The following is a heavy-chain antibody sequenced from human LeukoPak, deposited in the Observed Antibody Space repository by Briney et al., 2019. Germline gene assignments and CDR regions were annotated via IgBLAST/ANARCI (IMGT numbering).Heavy chain of an antibody. V-gene: IGHV3-48*01. CDR2: ISSSSSTI. Sequence: GGSLRLSCAAPGFTFSSYSMNWVRKAPGKGLERVSYISSSSSTIYYADSVKGRFSISRDNAKNSLYLQMNSLRAEDTAVYYCARDRYYYDSSGYYHGGSFDYWGQGTLVTVSS. J-gene: IGHJ4*02. CDR1: GFTFSSYS. D-gene: IGHD3-22*01. CDR3: ARDRYYYDSSGYYHGGSFDY.